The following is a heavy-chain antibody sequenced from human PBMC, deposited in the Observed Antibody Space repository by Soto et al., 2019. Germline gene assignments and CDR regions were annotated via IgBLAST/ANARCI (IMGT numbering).Heavy chain of an antibody. D-gene: IGHD2-2*01. Sequence: VASVKVSCKASGGTFSSYAISWVRQAPGQGLEWMGGIIPIFGTANYAQKSQGRVTITADESTSTAYMELSSLRSEDTAVYYCARDGVGCSSTSCYRWFDPWGQGTLVTVSS. V-gene: IGHV1-69*13. CDR3: ARDGVGCSSTSCYRWFDP. CDR2: IIPIFGTA. J-gene: IGHJ5*02. CDR1: GGTFSSYA.